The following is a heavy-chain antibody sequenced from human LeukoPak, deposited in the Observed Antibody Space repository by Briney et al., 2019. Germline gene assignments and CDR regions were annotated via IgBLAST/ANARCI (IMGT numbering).Heavy chain of an antibody. Sequence: SETLSLTCAVYGGSFSGYYWSWIRQPAGKGLKWIGRIYTSGSTNYNPSLKSRVTMSVDTSKNQFSLKLSSVTAADTAVYYCARDGQYYYDSSSAFDIWGQGTMVTVSS. CDR2: IYTSGST. CDR1: GGSFSGYY. V-gene: IGHV4-4*07. J-gene: IGHJ3*02. CDR3: ARDGQYYYDSSSAFDI. D-gene: IGHD3-22*01.